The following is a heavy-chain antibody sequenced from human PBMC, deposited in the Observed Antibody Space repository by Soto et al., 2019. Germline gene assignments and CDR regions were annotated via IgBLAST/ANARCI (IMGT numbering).Heavy chain of an antibody. V-gene: IGHV4-59*01. CDR1: GGSISSYY. Sequence: SETLSLTCTVSGGSISSYYWSWIRQSPGKGLEWIGYIYYSGSTNYNPSLKSRVTISVDTSKNQFSLKLSSVTAADTAVYYCVGGDYSKYYYYYYMDVWGKGTTVTVSS. CDR2: IYYSGST. CDR3: VGGDYSKYYYYYYMDV. J-gene: IGHJ6*03. D-gene: IGHD4-4*01.